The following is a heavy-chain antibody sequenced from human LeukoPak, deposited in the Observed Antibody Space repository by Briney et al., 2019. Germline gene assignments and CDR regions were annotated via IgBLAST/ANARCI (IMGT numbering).Heavy chain of an antibody. CDR2: ISYSGST. Sequence: PSETLSLTCTVSGGSISSYYWSWIRRPPGKGLEWIGYISYSGSTNYNPSLKSRVTISVDTSKNQFSLKLRSVTAADTAVYYCARDRGNSGAAYFDYWGQGTLVTVSS. CDR3: ARDRGNSGAAYFDY. CDR1: GGSISSYY. D-gene: IGHD4-23*01. J-gene: IGHJ4*02. V-gene: IGHV4-59*01.